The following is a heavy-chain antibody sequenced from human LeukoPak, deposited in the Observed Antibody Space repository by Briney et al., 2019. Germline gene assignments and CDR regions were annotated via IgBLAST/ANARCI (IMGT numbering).Heavy chain of an antibody. D-gene: IGHD7-27*01. CDR1: GGSISSYY. J-gene: IGHJ4*02. CDR2: IYYSGST. Sequence: SETLSLTCTVSGGSISSYYWSWIRQPPGKGLEWIGYIYYSGSTNYNPSLRSRVTISVDTSKNQFSLKLSSVTAADTAVYYCARGPPGFFDYWGQGTLVTVSS. V-gene: IGHV4-59*01. CDR3: ARGPPGFFDY.